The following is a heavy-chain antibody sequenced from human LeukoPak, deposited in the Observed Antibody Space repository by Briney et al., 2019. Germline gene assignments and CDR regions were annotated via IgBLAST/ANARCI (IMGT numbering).Heavy chain of an antibody. J-gene: IGHJ4*02. V-gene: IGHV3-53*01. D-gene: IGHD1-1*01. CDR1: GFTVNRDY. Sequence: PGESLRLSCAASGFTVNRDYMSWVRQSPGKGLGWVSVVYNDGRTFYADSVKGRFTISRDDSKNTVFLQMNRLRPEDTAIYFCTRGSPTVSAGYNWGRGTVVIVSS. CDR3: TRGSPTVSAGYN. CDR2: VYNDGRT.